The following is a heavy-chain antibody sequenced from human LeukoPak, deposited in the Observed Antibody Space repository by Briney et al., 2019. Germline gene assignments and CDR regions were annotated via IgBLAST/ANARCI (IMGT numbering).Heavy chain of an antibody. CDR3: ARDQYQGMAAAGTNWFDP. V-gene: IGHV1-18*01. CDR1: GYTFTSYG. CDR2: SSAYNGNT. D-gene: IGHD6-13*01. J-gene: IGHJ5*02. Sequence: ASVKVSCKACGYTFTSYGISWVRQAPGQGLEWMGWSSAYNGNTNYAQKLQGRVTMTADTSTSTAYMELRSLRSDDTAVYYCARDQYQGMAAAGTNWFDPWGQGTLVTVSS.